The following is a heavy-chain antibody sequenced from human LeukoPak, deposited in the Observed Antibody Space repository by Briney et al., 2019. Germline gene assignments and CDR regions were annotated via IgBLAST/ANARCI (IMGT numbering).Heavy chain of an antibody. Sequence: GESLKISCKGSGYNFPNHWIGWVRQMPGKGLEWMGIIYPGDSDTRYSPSFQGQVTISADKSINTAYLQWSSLKASDTAMYFCARNIETGGTGDYWGQGTLVTVSS. J-gene: IGHJ4*02. CDR1: GYNFPNHW. D-gene: IGHD6-13*01. CDR3: ARNIETGGTGDY. V-gene: IGHV5-51*03. CDR2: IYPGDSDT.